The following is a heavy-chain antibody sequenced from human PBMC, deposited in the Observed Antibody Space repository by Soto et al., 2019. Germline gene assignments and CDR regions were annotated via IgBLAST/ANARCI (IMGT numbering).Heavy chain of an antibody. D-gene: IGHD2-15*01. CDR2: IWYDGSNK. J-gene: IGHJ4*02. Sequence: QVQLVESGGGVVQPGRSLRLSCAASGFTFSSYGMHWVRQAPGKGLEWVAVIWYDGSNKYYADSVKGRFTISRDNSKNTLYLHMNSLRAEDTAVYYCARGNGGNDYWGQGTLVTVSS. V-gene: IGHV3-33*01. CDR3: ARGNGGNDY. CDR1: GFTFSSYG.